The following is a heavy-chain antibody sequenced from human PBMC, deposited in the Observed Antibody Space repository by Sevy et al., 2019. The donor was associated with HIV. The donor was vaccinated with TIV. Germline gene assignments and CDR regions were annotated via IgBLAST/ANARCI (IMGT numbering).Heavy chain of an antibody. J-gene: IGHJ6*02. V-gene: IGHV3-53*01. CDR3: ARTRSQWLYGMVV. Sequence: GGSLRLSCAASGFTVSSNYMSWVRQAPGKGLEWVSVIYSGGSTYYADSVKGRFTISRDNSKNTLYLQMNSLRAEDTAVYYCARTRSQWLYGMVVWGQGTTVTGSS. CDR2: IYSGGST. CDR1: GFTVSSNY. D-gene: IGHD6-19*01.